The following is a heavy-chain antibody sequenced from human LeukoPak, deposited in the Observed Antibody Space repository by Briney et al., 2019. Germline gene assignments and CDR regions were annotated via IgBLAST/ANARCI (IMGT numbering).Heavy chain of an antibody. D-gene: IGHD3-10*01. CDR3: ARDLKYYYGSGSPFDD. CDR1: GGSFSGYY. CDR2: INHSGST. Sequence: SETLSLTCAVYGGSFSGYYWSWIRQPPGKGLEWIGEINHSGSTNYNPSLKSRVTISVDTSKNQFSLKLSSVTAADTAVYYCARDLKYYYGSGSPFDDWSQGTLVTVSS. J-gene: IGHJ4*02. V-gene: IGHV4-34*01.